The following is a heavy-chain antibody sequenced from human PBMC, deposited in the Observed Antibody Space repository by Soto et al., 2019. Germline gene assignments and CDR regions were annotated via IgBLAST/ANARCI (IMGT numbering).Heavy chain of an antibody. CDR1: GYTLTSYG. J-gene: IGHJ4*02. V-gene: IGHV1-18*01. CDR3: ATRSPALDY. CDR2: ITTDKGKT. Sequence: QVRLVQSGPEVKKPGASVKVSCKTSGYTLTSYGISWVRQAPGQGLEWMGRITTDKGKTTYAQKFQGRGTMTTGTSTITAYLERRILTSDDTAVYYWATRSPALDYWGQGPLVTVSS. D-gene: IGHD3-3*02.